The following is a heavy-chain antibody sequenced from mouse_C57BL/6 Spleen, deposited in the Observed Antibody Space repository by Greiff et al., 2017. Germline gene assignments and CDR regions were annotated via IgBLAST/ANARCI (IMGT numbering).Heavy chain of an antibody. Sequence: VHLVESGPELVKPGASVKISCKASGYAFSSSWMNWVKQRPGKGLEWIGRIYPGDGTTNYNGKFKGKATLTGAKASSTAYMRLSRLTAEDSAVYFSARWNSNYDGNYFDYWGKGTTLTVSS. J-gene: IGHJ2*01. CDR2: IYPGDGTT. D-gene: IGHD1-1*01. CDR1: GYAFSSSW. V-gene: IGHV1-82*01. CDR3: ARWNSNYDGNYFDY.